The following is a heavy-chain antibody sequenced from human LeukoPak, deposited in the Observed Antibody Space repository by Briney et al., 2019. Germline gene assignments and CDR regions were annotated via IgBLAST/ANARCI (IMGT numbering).Heavy chain of an antibody. Sequence: PSDTLSLTCAVSGYSITSSSWWGWIRQPPGKGLEWIGYIYHSGTTYYNPSLQSRVTMSVDTSKNQFSLKLSSVTAVDTAVYYCARKENVYFYFDYWGQGTLVTVSS. D-gene: IGHD3-10*01. CDR1: GYSITSSSW. V-gene: IGHV4-28*01. CDR3: ARKENVYFYFDY. CDR2: IYHSGTT. J-gene: IGHJ4*02.